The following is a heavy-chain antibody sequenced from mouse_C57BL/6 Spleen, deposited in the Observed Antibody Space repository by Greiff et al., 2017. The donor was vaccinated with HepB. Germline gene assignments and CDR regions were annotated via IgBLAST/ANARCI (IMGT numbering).Heavy chain of an antibody. CDR1: GFNIKDYY. CDR2: IDPEDGET. J-gene: IGHJ4*01. V-gene: IGHV14-2*01. D-gene: IGHD1-1*01. CDR3: AYYYYGSSPYYYAMDY. Sequence: VQLQQSGAELVKPGASVKLSCTASGFNIKDYYMHWVKQRTEQGLEWIGRIDPEDGETKYAPKFQGKATITADTSSNTASLQLSSLTSEDTAVYYCAYYYYGSSPYYYAMDYWGQGTSVTVSS.